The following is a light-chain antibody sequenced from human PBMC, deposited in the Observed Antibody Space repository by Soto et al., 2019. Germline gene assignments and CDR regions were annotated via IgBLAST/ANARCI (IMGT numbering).Light chain of an antibody. CDR3: QQYNNGPTYT. J-gene: IGKJ2*01. CDR2: GAS. V-gene: IGKV3-15*01. Sequence: EIVMTQSPATLSVSPGERATLSCRASQSISSRLAWYQQKPGQAPRLLIYGASTRATGIPARFSGSGCGTEFTLTISSLQSEDVAVYYCQQYNNGPTYTFGQGTKLEIK. CDR1: QSISSR.